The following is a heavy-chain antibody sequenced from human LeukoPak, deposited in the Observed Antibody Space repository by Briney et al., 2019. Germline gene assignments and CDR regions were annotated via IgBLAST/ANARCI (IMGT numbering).Heavy chain of an antibody. CDR3: ARQLSGSSGLDY. D-gene: IGHD6-19*01. V-gene: IGHV4-59*08. J-gene: IGHJ4*02. Sequence: SGTLSLTFTVSGDSISSYYWSWVRPPPGKGLEWIGYIYSSGSTKYHPSLKSRLTISVDMSKSQFSLKLNSVTAADTAVYYCARQLSGSSGLDYWGQGTLVTVSS. CDR1: GDSISSYY. CDR2: IYSSGST.